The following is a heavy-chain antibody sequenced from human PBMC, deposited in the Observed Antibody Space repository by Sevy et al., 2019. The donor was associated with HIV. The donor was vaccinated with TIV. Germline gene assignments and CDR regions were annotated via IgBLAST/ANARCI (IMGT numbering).Heavy chain of an antibody. CDR1: GGSISSGSYY. D-gene: IGHD2-21*02. V-gene: IGHV4-61*02. CDR2: ISTGGST. Sequence: SETLSLTCTVSGGSISSGSYYWSWIRQPAGKGLEWIGRISTGGSTNYNPSLKSRVTILRDTSKNQFSLRLTSMTAADTAVYYCARDGPGDWGTNWFAFDIWGQGTMVTVSS. J-gene: IGHJ3*02. CDR3: ARDGPGDWGTNWFAFDI.